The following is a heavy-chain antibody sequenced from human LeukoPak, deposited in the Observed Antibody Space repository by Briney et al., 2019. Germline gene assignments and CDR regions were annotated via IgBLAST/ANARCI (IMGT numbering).Heavy chain of an antibody. CDR3: APGRNYFDY. D-gene: IGHD1-14*01. CDR2: ISSSGSTI. V-gene: IGHV3-48*03. Sequence: GGSLRLSCAASGFTFSSYEMNWVRQAPGKGLGWLSYISSSGSTIYYADSVKGRFTISRDNAKNSLYLQMNSLTAEDTAVYYCAPGRNYFDYWGQGTLVTVSS. J-gene: IGHJ4*02. CDR1: GFTFSSYE.